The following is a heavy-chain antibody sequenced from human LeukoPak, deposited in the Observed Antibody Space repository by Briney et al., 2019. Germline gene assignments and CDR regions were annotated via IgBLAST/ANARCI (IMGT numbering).Heavy chain of an antibody. Sequence: SGGSLRLSCAASGFTFSSYSMNWVRQAPGKGLEWVSSISSSSSYIYYADSVKGRFTISRDNAKNSLYLQMNSLRAEDTAVYYCAMEGIAAAGKGDFDYWGQGTLVTVSS. V-gene: IGHV3-21*01. D-gene: IGHD6-13*01. CDR1: GFTFSSYS. CDR2: ISSSSSYI. J-gene: IGHJ4*02. CDR3: AMEGIAAAGKGDFDY.